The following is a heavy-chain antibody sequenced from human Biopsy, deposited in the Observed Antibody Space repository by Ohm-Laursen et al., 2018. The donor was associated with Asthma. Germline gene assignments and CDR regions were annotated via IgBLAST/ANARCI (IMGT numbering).Heavy chain of an antibody. V-gene: IGHV1-18*01. D-gene: IGHD3-10*01. CDR1: GYTFTSAG. Sequence: SVKVSCKTSGYTFTSAGITWVRQAPGQGLEWMGWISVYNGNTKVAQKLQDRVTMITDTSTSTAYMELSSLRSDDTAVYFCARAVDYSHYYGIDVWGQGTTVTVS. CDR3: ARAVDYSHYYGIDV. CDR2: ISVYNGNT. J-gene: IGHJ6*02.